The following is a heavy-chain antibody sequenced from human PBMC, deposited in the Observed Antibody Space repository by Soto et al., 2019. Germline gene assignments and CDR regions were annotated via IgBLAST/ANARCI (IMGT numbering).Heavy chain of an antibody. J-gene: IGHJ4*02. V-gene: IGHV3-23*01. D-gene: IGHD4-17*01. Sequence: GGSLRLSCAASGFTFSNYVISWVRQAPGKGLEWVSAIAGRSDSTYYADYVKGRLTISRDNSKNTLYLQMNSLRVKDTAVYYCAKESRGLRIIDYWGQGTLVTVSS. CDR3: AKESRGLRIIDY. CDR1: GFTFSNYV. CDR2: IAGRSDST.